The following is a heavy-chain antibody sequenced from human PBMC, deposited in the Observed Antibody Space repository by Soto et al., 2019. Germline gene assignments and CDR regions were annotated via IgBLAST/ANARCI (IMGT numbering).Heavy chain of an antibody. CDR2: IDWDDDK. J-gene: IGHJ4*02. CDR1: GFSLSSSGMR. D-gene: IGHD1-1*01. V-gene: IGHV2-70*04. Sequence: SGPTLVNPTQTLTLTCTLSGFSLSSSGMRVSWIRQPPGKALEWLARIDWDDDKFYSTSLKTRLTISRDTSKTQVVLTVTNMDPVDTATYYCARYNWNEHYFDYWGQGTLVTVSS. CDR3: ARYNWNEHYFDY.